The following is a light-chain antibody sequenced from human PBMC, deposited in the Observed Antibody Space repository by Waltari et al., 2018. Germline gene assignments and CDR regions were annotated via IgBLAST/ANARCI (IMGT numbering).Light chain of an antibody. CDR1: SSNIGSHT. V-gene: IGLV1-47*01. J-gene: IGLJ3*02. Sequence: QSVLTQPPSVSGNPGQRITISCSEISSNIGSHTVYLYQQVPGTAPRLLIYWTTQRPSGVPNRCSVSKSGTSDSLAISGLRSEYEADYYCAAWDDSLSWVFGGGTHLTVL. CDR2: WTT. CDR3: AAWDDSLSWV.